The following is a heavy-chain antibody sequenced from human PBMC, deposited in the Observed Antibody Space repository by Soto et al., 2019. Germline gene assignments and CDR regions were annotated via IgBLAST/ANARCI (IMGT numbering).Heavy chain of an antibody. CDR2: INPIDAST. J-gene: IGHJ6*02. CDR3: ARKGYTYRKSGLDV. CDR1: GYAFTNYY. V-gene: IGHV1-46*01. Sequence: QAHLEQSGTEVKNPEASVKVSCKASGYAFTNYYMHWVRQTPGQGLEWVGVINPIDASTRYTQKFQDRVTLTTDTSTSTVYLELSSLKSDDTAVYYCARKGYTYRKSGLDVWGQGTTVIVSS. D-gene: IGHD5-18*01.